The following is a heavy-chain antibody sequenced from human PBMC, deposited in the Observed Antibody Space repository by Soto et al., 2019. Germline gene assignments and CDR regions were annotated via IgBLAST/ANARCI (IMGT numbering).Heavy chain of an antibody. CDR1: GFTFSSYA. CDR3: ASDYGGNHGDY. J-gene: IGHJ4*02. D-gene: IGHD4-17*01. CDR2: ISYDGSNK. V-gene: IGHV3-30-3*01. Sequence: GGSLRLSFAASGFTFSSYAMHWVRQAPGKGLEWVAVISYDGSNKYYADSVKGRFTISRDNSKNTLYLQMNSLRAEDTAVYYCASDYGGNHGDYWGQETLVTVSS.